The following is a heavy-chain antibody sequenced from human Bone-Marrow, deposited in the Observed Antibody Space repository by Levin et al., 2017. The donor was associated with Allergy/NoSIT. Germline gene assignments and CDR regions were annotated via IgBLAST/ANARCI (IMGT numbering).Heavy chain of an antibody. J-gene: IGHJ6*02. V-gene: IGHV3-7*01. Sequence: ETLSLTCETSGFTFRDFWMTWVRQDAGKGLEWVSNIKPEGFEKNYVDSVKGRFSISRDDAKDSVYLEMNNLGAEYTAVYYCAGGWDDMHVWGQGTTVTVSS. CDR3: AGGWDDMHV. CDR2: IKPEGFEK. CDR1: GFTFRDFW. D-gene: IGHD1-26*01.